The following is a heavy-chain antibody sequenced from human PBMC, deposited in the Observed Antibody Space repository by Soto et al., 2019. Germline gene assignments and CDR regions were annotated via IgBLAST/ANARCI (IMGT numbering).Heavy chain of an antibody. J-gene: IGHJ4*02. CDR3: ARVVGGSSNYYFDY. Sequence: SETLSLTCTVSGGSISSGGYYWSWIRQHPGKGLEWIGYIYYSGSTYYNPSLKSRVTISVDTSKNQFSLKLSSVTAADTAVYYCARVVGGSSNYYFDYWGQGTLVTVSS. D-gene: IGHD6-6*01. V-gene: IGHV4-31*03. CDR2: IYYSGST. CDR1: GGSISSGGYY.